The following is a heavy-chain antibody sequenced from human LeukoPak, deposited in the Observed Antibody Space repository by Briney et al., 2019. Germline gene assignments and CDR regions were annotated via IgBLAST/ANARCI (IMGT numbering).Heavy chain of an antibody. V-gene: IGHV4-34*01. Sequence: SETLSLTCAGSGGAFTGYYWRWIRQPPGKGLEWIGEINHSGATNYNPSLKSRVTISVDTSKNQFSLRLTSVSAADTGVYYCATPTRGGIAVTGTFGHWGQGTQVTVSS. CDR2: INHSGAT. CDR1: GGAFTGYY. CDR3: ATPTRGGIAVTGTFGH. D-gene: IGHD6-19*01. J-gene: IGHJ4*02.